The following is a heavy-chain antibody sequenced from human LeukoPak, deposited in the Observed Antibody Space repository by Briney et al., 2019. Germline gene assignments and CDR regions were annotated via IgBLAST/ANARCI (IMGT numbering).Heavy chain of an antibody. CDR1: GYTFTSYG. CDR2: ISAYNGST. Sequence: ASVKVSCKASGYTFTSYGISWVRQAPGQGLECMGWISAYNGSTNYAQKLQGRVTMTTDTSTSTAYMELRSLRSDDTAVYYCARDTGWCGELSIDYWGQGTLVTVSS. J-gene: IGHJ4*02. V-gene: IGHV1-18*01. D-gene: IGHD3-10*01. CDR3: ARDTGWCGELSIDY.